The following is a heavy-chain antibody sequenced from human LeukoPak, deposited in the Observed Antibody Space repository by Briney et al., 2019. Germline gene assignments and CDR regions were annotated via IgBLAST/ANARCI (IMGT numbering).Heavy chain of an antibody. CDR2: IYHTGST. CDR1: GYSISSGYY. J-gene: IGHJ6*03. CDR3: ARINSYYYMDV. V-gene: IGHV4-38-2*02. Sequence: SETLSLTCTVSGYSISSGYYWDWIRQPPGKGLEWIGSIYHTGSTYYNPSLKSRVTISVDTSKNQFSLRLTSVTAADTAVYYCARINSYYYMDVWGKGTTVTVSS.